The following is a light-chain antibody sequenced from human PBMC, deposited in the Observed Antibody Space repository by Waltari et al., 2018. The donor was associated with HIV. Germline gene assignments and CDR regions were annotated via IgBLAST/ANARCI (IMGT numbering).Light chain of an antibody. Sequence: QSVLTQPPSASVTPGQRVPIPCSGGSSNIGSSSGAWYKQLPGPAPKLLIYSSNQRPSGVPDRFSSSKSGTSASLAISGLRSEDEADYYCAVWDDSLSGRVFGGGTKVTVL. CDR3: AVWDDSLSGRV. CDR1: SSNIGSSS. V-gene: IGLV1-47*01. CDR2: SSN. J-gene: IGLJ3*02.